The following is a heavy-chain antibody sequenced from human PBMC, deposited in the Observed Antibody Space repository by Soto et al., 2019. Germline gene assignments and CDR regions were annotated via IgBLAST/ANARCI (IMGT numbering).Heavy chain of an antibody. CDR1: GFTFSSYA. Sequence: GGSLRLSCAASGFTFSSYAMHWVRQAPGKGLEWVAVISYDGSNKYYADSVKGRFTISRDNSKNTLYLQMNSLRAEDTAVYYCARDFVVGLLWFGEGMGVWGQGTTVTVSS. J-gene: IGHJ6*02. CDR3: ARDFVVGLLWFGEGMGV. CDR2: ISYDGSNK. V-gene: IGHV3-30-3*01. D-gene: IGHD3-10*01.